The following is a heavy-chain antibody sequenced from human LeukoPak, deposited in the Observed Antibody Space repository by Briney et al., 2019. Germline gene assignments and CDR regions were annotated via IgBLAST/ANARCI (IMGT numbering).Heavy chain of an antibody. CDR3: AKNSVVRASPLRSASDAFDI. D-gene: IGHD3-3*01. CDR1: GFTFISYS. V-gene: IGHV3-23*01. CDR2: ISGRGGST. Sequence: QPGGSLRLSCAASGFTFISYSMSWVRQAPGKGLEWVSAISGRGGSTYYADSVKGRFTISRDNSKNTLYLQMNSLRAEDTAVYYCAKNSVVRASPLRSASDAFDIWGHGTMVTVSS. J-gene: IGHJ3*02.